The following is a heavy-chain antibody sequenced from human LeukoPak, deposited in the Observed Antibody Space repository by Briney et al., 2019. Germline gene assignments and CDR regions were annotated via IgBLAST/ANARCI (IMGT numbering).Heavy chain of an antibody. V-gene: IGHV1-69*05. D-gene: IGHD3-3*01. CDR2: IIPIFGTA. J-gene: IGHJ6*03. CDR1: GGTFSSYA. CDR3: ARVPNAITIFGVVISRQAVTYYYMDV. Sequence: SVKVSCKASGGTFSSYAISWVRQAPGQGLEWMGGIIPIFGTANYAQKFQGRVTITTDESTSTAYMELSSLRSEDTAVYYCARVPNAITIFGVVISRQAVTYYYMDVWGKGTTVTVSS.